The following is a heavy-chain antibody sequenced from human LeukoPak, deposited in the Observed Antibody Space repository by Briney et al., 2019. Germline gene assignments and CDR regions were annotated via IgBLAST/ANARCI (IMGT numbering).Heavy chain of an antibody. V-gene: IGHV1-3*01. D-gene: IGHD6-19*01. Sequence: GASVRVSCKASGYTFNAYSIHWVRQAPGQRFEWMGWIDADNGDTSYPQNLQGRITITRDTSARTVYMELTSLRSADTAAYYCARGSTSDWPLDHWGQGTLLTISP. J-gene: IGHJ4*02. CDR2: IDADNGDT. CDR1: GYTFNAYS. CDR3: ARGSTSDWPLDH.